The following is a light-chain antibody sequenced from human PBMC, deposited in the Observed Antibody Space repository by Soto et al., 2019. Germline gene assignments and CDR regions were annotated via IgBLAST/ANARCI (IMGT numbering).Light chain of an antibody. CDR1: SSDVGGYNY. V-gene: IGLV2-14*01. CDR3: SSYTSSTVV. Sequence: QSVLTQPASVSGSPGQSITIPCTGTSSDVGGYNYVSWYQQHPGKAPKLMIYDVSNRPSGVSNRFSGSKSGNTASLTISGLQAEDEADYYCSSYTSSTVVFGGGTKLTVL. CDR2: DVS. J-gene: IGLJ2*01.